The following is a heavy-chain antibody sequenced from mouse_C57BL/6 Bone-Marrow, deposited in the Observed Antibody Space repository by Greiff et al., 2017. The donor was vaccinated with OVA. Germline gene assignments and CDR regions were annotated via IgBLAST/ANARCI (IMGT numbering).Heavy chain of an antibody. CDR1: GYTFTDYY. CDR2: INPYNGGT. CDR3: ARKGLGREELYFDY. V-gene: IGHV1-19*01. Sequence: EVQLQQSGPVLVKPGASVKMSCKASGYTFTDYYMNWVKQSHGKSLEWIGVINPYNGGTSYNQKFKGKASLTVDKSSSTAYMELNSLTSEDSAVYYCARKGLGREELYFDYWGQGTTLTVSS. D-gene: IGHD4-1*01. J-gene: IGHJ2*01.